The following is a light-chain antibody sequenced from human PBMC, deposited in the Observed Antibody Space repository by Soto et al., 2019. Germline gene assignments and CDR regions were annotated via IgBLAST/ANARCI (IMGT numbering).Light chain of an antibody. V-gene: IGKV3-20*01. CDR2: GAS. CDR3: QQYGSSPWT. J-gene: IGKJ1*01. CDR1: QSVTSAY. Sequence: EIVLTQSPGTLSMSPGERATLSCRAIQSVTSAYLAWYQQKAGQDPRLLIYGASYRATGIPVRFSGSGSGKDFTLTISSLEPEDFAVYYCQQYGSSPWTFGQGTKVDIK.